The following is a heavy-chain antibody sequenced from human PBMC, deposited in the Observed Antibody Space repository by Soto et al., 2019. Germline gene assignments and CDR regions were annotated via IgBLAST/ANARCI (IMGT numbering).Heavy chain of an antibody. CDR2: IAQDGSEK. J-gene: IGHJ6*02. Sequence: GGSLRLSCAASGFTSSSYWMTWVRQAPGKGLEWVANIAQDGSEKHYVDSVKGRFTISRDNGKNSLSLQMNSLRAEDTAVYYCARGTELRYCTSSGCPGLDVWGQGTTVTVSS. CDR1: GFTSSSYW. V-gene: IGHV3-7*03. CDR3: ARGTELRYCTSSGCPGLDV. D-gene: IGHD2-2*01.